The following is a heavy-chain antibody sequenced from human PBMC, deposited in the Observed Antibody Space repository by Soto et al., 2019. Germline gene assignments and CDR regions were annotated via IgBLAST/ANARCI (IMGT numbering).Heavy chain of an antibody. Sequence: SYKASGSTCESDDISWVRQAPGQGLEWMGRIIPILGIANYAQKFQGRVTITADKSTSTAYMELSSLRSEDTAVYYCARGITESDILRTPYYYYGLDVWGQGTTVTVS. V-gene: IGHV1-69*04. CDR1: GSTCESDD. CDR2: IIPILGIA. D-gene: IGHD3-9*01. J-gene: IGHJ6*02. CDR3: ARGITESDILRTPYYYYGLDV.